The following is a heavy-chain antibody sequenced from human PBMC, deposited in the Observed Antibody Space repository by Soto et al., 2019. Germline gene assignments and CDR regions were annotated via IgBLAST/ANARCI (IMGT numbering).Heavy chain of an antibody. CDR2: ISSSGSTI. D-gene: IGHD6-13*01. V-gene: IGHV3-11*01. Sequence: QVQLVESGGGLVKPGGSLTLSCAASGFTFSDYYMSWIRQAPGKGLEWVSYISSSGSTIYYADSVKGRFTISRDNAKNSLYLPMNSLRAEDTAVYYCAREAFDPDSSSWYEGEWGQGTLVTVSS. CDR1: GFTFSDYY. CDR3: AREAFDPDSSSWYEGE. J-gene: IGHJ4*02.